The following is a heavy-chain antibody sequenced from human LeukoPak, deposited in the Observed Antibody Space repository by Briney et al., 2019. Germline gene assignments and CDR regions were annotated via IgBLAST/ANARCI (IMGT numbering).Heavy chain of an antibody. V-gene: IGHV3-15*01. CDR2: IKSKTDGGTT. Sequence: GGSLRLSCAASGFTFSNAWMSWVRQAPGKGLEWVGRIKSKTDGGTTDYAAPVKGRFTISRDDSKNTLYLQMNSLKTEDTAVYCCTRYYDSSGYYYYYYMDVWGKGTTVTVSS. J-gene: IGHJ6*03. CDR3: TRYYDSSGYYYYYYMDV. D-gene: IGHD3-22*01. CDR1: GFTFSNAW.